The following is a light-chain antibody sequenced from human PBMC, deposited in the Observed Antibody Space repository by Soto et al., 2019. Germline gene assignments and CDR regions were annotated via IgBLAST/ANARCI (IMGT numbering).Light chain of an antibody. Sequence: EIVMTQSPVTLSVSPGERATLSCRASQSVRSNLAWYQQKPGQAPRLLMYDASTRATGIPARFSGSGSGTEFTRTISSLQSEDFAVYYCQQYNYWPPWTFGQGTKVEIK. CDR3: QQYNYWPPWT. V-gene: IGKV3-15*01. J-gene: IGKJ1*01. CDR2: DAS. CDR1: QSVRSN.